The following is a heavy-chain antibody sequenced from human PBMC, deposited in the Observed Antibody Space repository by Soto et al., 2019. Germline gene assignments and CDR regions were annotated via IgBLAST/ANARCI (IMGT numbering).Heavy chain of an antibody. J-gene: IGHJ4*02. CDR3: AKDRYSGTYPTDFDY. CDR1: GFTFSSYG. D-gene: IGHD1-26*01. CDR2: ISYDGGNE. Sequence: QVQLVQSGGGVGQPGRSLRLSCAGSGFTFSSYGIHWVRQAPGKGLEWVALISYDGGNEKYTESVKDRFTISRDDSHNVAYLQMSSLRTEDTAMYYGAKDRYSGTYPTDFDYWGQGSLVTVSS. V-gene: IGHV3-30*18.